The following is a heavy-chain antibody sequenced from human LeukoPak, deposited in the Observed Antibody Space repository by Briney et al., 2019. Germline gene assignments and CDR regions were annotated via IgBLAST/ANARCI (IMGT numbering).Heavy chain of an antibody. Sequence: PGGSLRLSCAASGFTFSSYSMNWVRQAPGKGLEWVSYISSSSSTIYYADSVKGRFTISRDNAKNTLYLQMNSLRAEDTAVYYCARVVLAGRAAFDIWGQGTMVTVSS. D-gene: IGHD3-10*01. V-gene: IGHV3-48*04. CDR1: GFTFSSYS. CDR3: ARVVLAGRAAFDI. CDR2: ISSSSSTI. J-gene: IGHJ3*02.